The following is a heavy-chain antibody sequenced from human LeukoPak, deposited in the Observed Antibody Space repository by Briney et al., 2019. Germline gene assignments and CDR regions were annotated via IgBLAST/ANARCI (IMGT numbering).Heavy chain of an antibody. CDR1: GFTFGDYA. Sequence: GGSLRLSYTASGFTFGDYAMSWVRQAPGKGLEWVGFIRSKAYGGTTEYAASVKGRFTISRDDSKSIAYLQMNSLKTEDTAVYYCTRGPKINQWLRFFGYYYYYMDVWGKGTTVTISS. D-gene: IGHD5-12*01. CDR2: IRSKAYGGTT. V-gene: IGHV3-49*04. CDR3: TRGPKINQWLRFFGYYYYYMDV. J-gene: IGHJ6*03.